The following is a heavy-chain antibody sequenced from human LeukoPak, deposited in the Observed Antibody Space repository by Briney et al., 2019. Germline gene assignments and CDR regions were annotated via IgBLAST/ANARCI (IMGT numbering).Heavy chain of an antibody. V-gene: IGHV3-66*01. J-gene: IGHJ4*02. Sequence: GGSLRLSCAASGFTVSSNYMSWVRQPPGKGLEWVSVIYSGGSTYYADSVKGRFTISRDNSNNTLYLQMNSLRAEDTGVYYCATDGSGNMFFDYWGQGTLVTVSS. CDR2: IYSGGST. CDR3: ATDGSGNMFFDY. D-gene: IGHD3-10*01. CDR1: GFTVSSNY.